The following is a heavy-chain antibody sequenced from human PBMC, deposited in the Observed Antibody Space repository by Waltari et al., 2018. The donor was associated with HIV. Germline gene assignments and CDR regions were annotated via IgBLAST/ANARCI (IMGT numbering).Heavy chain of an antibody. CDR3: ARGGDNTPPL. Sequence: QVQLQQWGAGLLKPSETLSLTCAVYGGSFRGYYWSWIRQPPGKGLEWIGEINYSGSTDYIPSLKSRVSISLDTSKNQFSLRLNSVTAADTAVYYCARGGDNTPPLWGQGTLVTVSS. D-gene: IGHD4-17*01. CDR2: INYSGST. V-gene: IGHV4-34*01. J-gene: IGHJ3*01. CDR1: GGSFRGYY.